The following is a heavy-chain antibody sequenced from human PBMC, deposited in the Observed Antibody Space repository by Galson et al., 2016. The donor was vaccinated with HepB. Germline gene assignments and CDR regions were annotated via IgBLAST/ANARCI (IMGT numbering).Heavy chain of an antibody. CDR2: IIPILGTA. D-gene: IGHD3-10*01. CDR1: GGTFSTYA. V-gene: IGHV1-69*13. Sequence: SVKVSCKASGGTFSTYAISWVRQAPGQGLEWMGGIIPILGTANYAQKFQGRVTITADESTSTAYMEVSSLRSEDTAVYYCARGYHGSGNFPPRDYYYYYYMEVWGKGSTVT. CDR3: ARGYHGSGNFPPRDYYYYYYMEV. J-gene: IGHJ6*03.